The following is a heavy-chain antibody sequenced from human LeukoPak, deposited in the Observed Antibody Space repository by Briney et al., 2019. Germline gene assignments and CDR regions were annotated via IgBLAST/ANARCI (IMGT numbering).Heavy chain of an antibody. V-gene: IGHV1-18*01. J-gene: IGHJ4*02. Sequence: GASVKVSCKASGYTFTSYGFSWVRQAPGQGLEWMGWISTYNGITNYERKFRGRVTMTTDTSTNTAYMELRSLTSDDTAVYYCARVDTDTRGLYYFDSWGQGTLVTVSS. CDR2: ISTYNGIT. CDR1: GYTFTSYG. D-gene: IGHD5-18*01. CDR3: ARVDTDTRGLYYFDS.